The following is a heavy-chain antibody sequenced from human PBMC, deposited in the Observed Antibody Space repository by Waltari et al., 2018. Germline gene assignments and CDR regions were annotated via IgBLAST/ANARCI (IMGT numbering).Heavy chain of an antibody. Sequence: QVQLVQSGAEVKKPGASVKVSCKASGYTFTGYYMHWVRQAPGQGLEWMGRINPNSGGTNYAQKLQGRVTMTRDTSISTAYMELSRLRSDDTAVYYCARAAEVATITGAFDIWGQGTMVTVSS. CDR3: ARAAEVATITGAFDI. V-gene: IGHV1-2*06. J-gene: IGHJ3*02. D-gene: IGHD5-12*01. CDR2: INPNSGGT. CDR1: GYTFTGYY.